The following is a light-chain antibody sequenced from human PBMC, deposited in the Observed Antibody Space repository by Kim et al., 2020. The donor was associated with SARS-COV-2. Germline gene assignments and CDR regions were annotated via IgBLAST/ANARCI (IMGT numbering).Light chain of an antibody. CDR3: QVWDSSRDRV. CDR2: YDS. CDR1: NIGSKS. V-gene: IGLV3-21*04. J-gene: IGLJ2*01. Sequence: APGKTARITCGGNNIGSKSVPWYQQKPGQAPVLVIYYDSDRPSGIPERFSGSNSGNTATLTISRVEAGDEADYYCQVWDSSRDRVFGGGTQLTVL.